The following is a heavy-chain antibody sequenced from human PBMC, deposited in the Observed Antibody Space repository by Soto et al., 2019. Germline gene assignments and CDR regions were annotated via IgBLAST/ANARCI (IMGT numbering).Heavy chain of an antibody. J-gene: IGHJ4*02. CDR1: GFTFSSYA. Sequence: GGSLRLSCAASGFTFSSYAMHWVRQAPGKGLEWVAVISYDGSNKYYADSVKGRFTISRDNSKNTLYLQMNSLRAEDTAVYYCARDSDYSNYDSLSYYFDYWGQGTLVTVSS. V-gene: IGHV3-30-3*01. CDR3: ARDSDYSNYDSLSYYFDY. D-gene: IGHD4-4*01. CDR2: ISYDGSNK.